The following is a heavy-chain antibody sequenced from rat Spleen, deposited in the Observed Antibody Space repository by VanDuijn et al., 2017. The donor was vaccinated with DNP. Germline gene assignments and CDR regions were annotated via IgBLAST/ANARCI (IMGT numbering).Heavy chain of an antibody. CDR3: ARSPETSYIYFPWAY. V-gene: IGHV2-27*01. D-gene: IGHD1-2*01. CDR2: IQSGGNT. J-gene: IGHJ3*01. CDR1: GFSLTNYH. Sequence: QVQLKESGPGLVQPSQTLSLTCTVSGFSLTNYHVHWVRQPPGKGLEWMGRIQSGGNTDYNSVLKSRLSITKDTSKSQVFLKMNSLQTDDTATYYCARSPETSYIYFPWAYWGQGTLVTVSS.